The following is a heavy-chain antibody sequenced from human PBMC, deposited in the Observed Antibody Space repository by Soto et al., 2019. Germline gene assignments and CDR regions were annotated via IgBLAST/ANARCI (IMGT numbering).Heavy chain of an antibody. Sequence: QVRLVESGGGVVQPGRSLRLSCAASGFTFNIYAMHWVRQAPGKGLEWVAVISHDGTSRYYAYSVKGRVTISRDNSKSMVFVQMNSLGVEDTAVYYCVRSSGVPTPDFAYWGQGTLVTVSS. D-gene: IGHD3-10*01. CDR1: GFTFNIYA. CDR3: VRSSGVPTPDFAY. J-gene: IGHJ4*02. V-gene: IGHV3-30-3*01. CDR2: ISHDGTSR.